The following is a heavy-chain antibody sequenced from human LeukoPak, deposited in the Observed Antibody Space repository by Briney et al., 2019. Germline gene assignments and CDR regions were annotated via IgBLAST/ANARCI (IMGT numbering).Heavy chain of an antibody. CDR2: IKQDGSEK. CDR1: GFTLSSLW. CDR3: AGDAGWTFGI. J-gene: IGHJ3*02. V-gene: IGHV3-7*01. Sequence: GGSLRLSCAGSGFTLSSLWMSWFRQAPGKGLEWVAIIKQDGSEKYYVDSVKGRFTVSRDNAKKGVYLQMNNLRVDDTAVYYCAGDAGWTFGIWGQGTKVVVSS. D-gene: IGHD1-14*01.